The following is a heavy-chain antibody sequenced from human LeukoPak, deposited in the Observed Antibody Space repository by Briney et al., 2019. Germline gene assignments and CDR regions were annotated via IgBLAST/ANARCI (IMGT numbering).Heavy chain of an antibody. CDR2: IYTSGST. CDR1: GGSISSYY. J-gene: IGHJ6*03. Sequence: PSETLSLTCTVSGGSISSYYWSWIRQPAGKGLEWIGRIYTSGSTNYNPSLKSRVTMSVDTSKNQFSLKLSSVTAADTAVYYCARSPPRDLEWPPRYYYMDVWGKGTTVTVSS. CDR3: ARSPPRDLEWPPRYYYMDV. D-gene: IGHD3-3*01. V-gene: IGHV4-4*07.